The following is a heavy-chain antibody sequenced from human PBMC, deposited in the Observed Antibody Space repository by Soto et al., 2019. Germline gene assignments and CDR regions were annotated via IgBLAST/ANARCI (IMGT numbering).Heavy chain of an antibody. Sequence: ASVKVSCKVSGYTFTELSMRWVRQAPGQGLEWMGGFGAEDGETIYAQKFQGRVTMTEDTSTDTAYMELSSLRSEDTAVYYCATNPRARRPCDYWGQGTLVTVSS. V-gene: IGHV1-24*01. CDR3: ATNPRARRPCDY. D-gene: IGHD6-6*01. CDR1: GYTFTELS. J-gene: IGHJ4*02. CDR2: FGAEDGET.